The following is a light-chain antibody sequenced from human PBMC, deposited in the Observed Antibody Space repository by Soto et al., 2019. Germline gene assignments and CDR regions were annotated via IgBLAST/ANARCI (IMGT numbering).Light chain of an antibody. J-gene: IGLJ1*01. CDR3: SSYAGINNLGV. CDR2: EVN. CDR1: SGEVGGYKY. V-gene: IGLV2-8*01. Sequence: QSALTQPPSASGSPGQSVTIPGTETSGEVGGYKYVSWYQQHPGKAPKLMIFEVNKRPSGVPDRFSGSKSGNTASLTVSGLQAEDEADYYCSSYAGINNLGVFGTGTKLTVL.